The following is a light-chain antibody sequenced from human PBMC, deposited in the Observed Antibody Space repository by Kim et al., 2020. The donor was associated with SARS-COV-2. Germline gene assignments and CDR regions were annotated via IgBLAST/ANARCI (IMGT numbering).Light chain of an antibody. J-gene: IGLJ1*01. CDR3: QSYDSSLSGYV. V-gene: IGLV1-40*01. CDR2: GNS. CDR1: SSNIGAGYD. Sequence: QSVLTQPPSVSGAPGQRVTISCTGISSNIGAGYDVHWYQQLPGAAPKLLIYGNSNRPSGVPDRFSGSKSGTSASLAITGLQAEDEADYYYQSYDSSLSGYVFGIGTKVTVL.